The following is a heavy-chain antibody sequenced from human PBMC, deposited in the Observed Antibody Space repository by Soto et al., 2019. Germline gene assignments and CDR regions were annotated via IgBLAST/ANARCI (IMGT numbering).Heavy chain of an antibody. CDR3: ARVFSDSSSFFDP. D-gene: IGHD6-13*01. J-gene: IGHJ5*02. Sequence: SETLSLTCTVSGGSISSGNYYWSWIRQHPGKGLEWIGYIYYSGSTSYNPSLKSRVTISVDTSKNHFSLKLSSVTAADTAVYYYARVFSDSSSFFDPWGQGTLVTVSS. V-gene: IGHV4-31*03. CDR1: GGSISSGNYY. CDR2: IYYSGST.